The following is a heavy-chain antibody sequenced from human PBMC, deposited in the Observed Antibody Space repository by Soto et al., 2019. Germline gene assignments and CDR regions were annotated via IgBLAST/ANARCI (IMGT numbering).Heavy chain of an antibody. CDR3: AKDLGIVVVVAAPGRYYGMDV. D-gene: IGHD2-15*01. J-gene: IGHJ6*02. CDR1: GFTFSSYA. CDR2: ISGSGGST. Sequence: GGSLRLSCAASGFTFSSYAMSWVRQAPGKGLEWVSAISGSGGSTYYADSVKGRFTISRDNSKNTLYLQMNSLRAEDTAVYYCAKDLGIVVVVAAPGRYYGMDVWGQGTTVTVSS. V-gene: IGHV3-23*01.